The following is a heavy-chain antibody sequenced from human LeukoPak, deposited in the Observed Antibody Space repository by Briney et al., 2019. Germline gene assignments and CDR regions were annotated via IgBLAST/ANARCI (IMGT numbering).Heavy chain of an antibody. Sequence: GGSLRLSCGVSGFTFSSYAMSWVRQAPGKGLEWVSAISGSGGSTYYADSVKGRFTISRDNSKNTLYLQMNSLRAEDTAVYYCAKGGSGTVTTPFDYWGQGTLVTVSS. V-gene: IGHV3-23*01. D-gene: IGHD4-17*01. J-gene: IGHJ4*02. CDR1: GFTFSSYA. CDR2: ISGSGGST. CDR3: AKGGSGTVTTPFDY.